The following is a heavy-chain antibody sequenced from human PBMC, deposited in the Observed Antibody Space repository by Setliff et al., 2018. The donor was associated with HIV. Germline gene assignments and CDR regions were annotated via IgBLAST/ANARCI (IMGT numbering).Heavy chain of an antibody. Sequence: SETLSLTCTVSGGSIRSGNYYWTWIRQPAGKGLEWIGQIYTSGSTNYNPSLKSRVTISVDTSKNQFSLKLSSVTAADTAVYYCARDHHGARRDYYYYMDVWGKGTTVTVSS. CDR1: GGSIRSGNYY. V-gene: IGHV4-61*09. CDR2: IYTSGST. J-gene: IGHJ6*03. CDR3: ARDHHGARRDYYYYMDV.